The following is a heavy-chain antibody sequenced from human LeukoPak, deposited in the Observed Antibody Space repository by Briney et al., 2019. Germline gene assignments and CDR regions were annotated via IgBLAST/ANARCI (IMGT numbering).Heavy chain of an antibody. CDR1: GFTFSSYT. D-gene: IGHD5-18*01. CDR3: AKVDTVLGRPCDP. J-gene: IGHJ5*02. Sequence: PGGSLRLSCAASGFTFSSYTMSWVRQAPGKGLEWVSAISGSGSSTYYADSVKGRFTISRDNSKNTLYLQMNSLRADDTAVYYCAKVDTVLGRPCDPWGQGTLVTVSS. CDR2: ISGSGSST. V-gene: IGHV3-23*01.